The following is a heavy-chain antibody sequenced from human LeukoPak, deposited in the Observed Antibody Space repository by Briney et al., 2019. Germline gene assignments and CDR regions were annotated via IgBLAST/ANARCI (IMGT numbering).Heavy chain of an antibody. CDR3: ARDSVRMNIRYPFDY. V-gene: IGHV1-18*01. J-gene: IGHJ4*02. D-gene: IGHD3-9*01. CDR2: ISAYNGNT. CDR1: GYAFTGYY. Sequence: ASVKVSCKTSGYAFTGYYIHWVRQAPGQGLEWMGWISAYNGNTNYAQKFKGRVTMTTDTSTSTAYMELRSLRSDDTAVYYCARDSVRMNIRYPFDYWGQGTLVTVSS.